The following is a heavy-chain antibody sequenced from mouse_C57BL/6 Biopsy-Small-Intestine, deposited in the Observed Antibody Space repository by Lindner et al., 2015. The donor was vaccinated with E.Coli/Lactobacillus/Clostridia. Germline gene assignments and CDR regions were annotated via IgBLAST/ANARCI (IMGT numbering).Heavy chain of an antibody. CDR1: GYAFSSSW. Sequence: VQLQESGPELAKSGASVKISCKASGYAFSSSWMNWVKQRPGKGLEWIGRIYPGVGDTNYNEKFKGKATLTADKSSSTAYMQLSSLTSEDSAVYFCAKYYDYDGYYFDYWGPRHHSHSLL. D-gene: IGHD2-4*01. V-gene: IGHV1-82*01. CDR3: AKYYDYDGYYFDY. CDR2: IYPGVGDT. J-gene: IGHJ2*01.